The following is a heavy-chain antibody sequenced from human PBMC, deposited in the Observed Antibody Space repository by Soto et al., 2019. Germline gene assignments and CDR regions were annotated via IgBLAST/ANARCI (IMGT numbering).Heavy chain of an antibody. D-gene: IGHD3-22*01. Sequence: PGESLKISCKASGYRFTSYWIGWVHQMPGKGLEWMGIIYPGGSDTRYSPSFQGQVTISADKSISTAYLQWSSLKASDTAMYYCARRTYYDSSGYYYSYYYGMDVWGQGTTVTVSS. J-gene: IGHJ6*02. CDR3: ARRTYYDSSGYYYSYYYGMDV. CDR1: GYRFTSYW. CDR2: IYPGGSDT. V-gene: IGHV5-51*07.